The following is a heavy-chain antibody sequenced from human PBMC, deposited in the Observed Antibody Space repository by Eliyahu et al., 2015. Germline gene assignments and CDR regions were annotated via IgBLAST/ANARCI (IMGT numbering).Heavy chain of an antibody. Sequence: GFSFSSNDMHWXRXPTGKRLEWVXGIGTAGDTYYPASVKGRFTISRENAQNSLYLQMNSLRAGDTAVYYCARSRRLYSYDSSGYDAFDMWGQGTMVTVSS. CDR2: IGTAGDT. D-gene: IGHD3-22*01. J-gene: IGHJ3*02. CDR3: ARSRRLYSYDSSGYDAFDM. V-gene: IGHV3-13*01. CDR1: GFSFSSND.